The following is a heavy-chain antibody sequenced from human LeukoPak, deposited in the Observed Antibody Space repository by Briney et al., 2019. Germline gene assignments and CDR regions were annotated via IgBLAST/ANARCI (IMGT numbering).Heavy chain of an antibody. Sequence: PSETLSLTCAVYGGSFSGYYWSWIRQPPGKGLEWIGSIYYSGSTYYNPSLKSRVTISVDTSKNQFSLKLSFVTAADTAVYYCARDRYGQRIFDYWGQGTLVTVSS. CDR2: IYYSGST. V-gene: IGHV4-34*01. D-gene: IGHD3-16*02. J-gene: IGHJ4*02. CDR3: ARDRYGQRIFDY. CDR1: GGSFSGYY.